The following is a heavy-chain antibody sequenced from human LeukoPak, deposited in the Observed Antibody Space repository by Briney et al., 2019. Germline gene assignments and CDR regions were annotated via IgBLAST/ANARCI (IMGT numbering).Heavy chain of an antibody. CDR1: GYTFTSYA. J-gene: IGHJ4*02. CDR2: INTNTGNP. CDR3: ARDFNYGSGSYYEFDY. D-gene: IGHD3-10*01. Sequence: ASVKASCKASGYTFTSYAMNWVRQAPGQGLEWMGWINTNTGNPTYAQGFTGRFVFSLDTSVGTAYLQISSLKAEDTAVYYCARDFNYGSGSYYEFDYWGQGTLVTVSS. V-gene: IGHV7-4-1*02.